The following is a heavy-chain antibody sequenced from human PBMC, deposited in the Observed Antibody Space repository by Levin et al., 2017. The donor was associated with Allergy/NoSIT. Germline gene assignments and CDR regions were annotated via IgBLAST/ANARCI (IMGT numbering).Heavy chain of an antibody. Sequence: SCAASGFTFDDYGMSWVRQAPGKGLEWVSGINWNGGSTGYADSVKGRFTISRDNAKNSLYLQMNSLRAEDTALYYCARDNGRGTTVTTSYWGQGTLVTVSS. D-gene: IGHD4-17*01. CDR1: GFTFDDYG. CDR2: INWNGGST. J-gene: IGHJ4*02. CDR3: ARDNGRGTTVTTSY. V-gene: IGHV3-20*04.